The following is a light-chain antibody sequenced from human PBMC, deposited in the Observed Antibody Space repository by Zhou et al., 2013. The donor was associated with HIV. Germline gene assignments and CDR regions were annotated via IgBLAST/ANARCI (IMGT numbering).Light chain of an antibody. CDR1: QNIRNY. Sequence: DTQMTQSPSSMSASVGDRVTITCRTSQNIRNYLNWYHQKPGKAPKLLIYAASSLYSGVPSRFSGSGSGTEFTLTISSLQPDDFATYYCQQYNSYPWTFGQGTKVEIK. J-gene: IGKJ1*01. CDR3: QQYNSYPWT. V-gene: IGKV1-16*01. CDR2: AAS.